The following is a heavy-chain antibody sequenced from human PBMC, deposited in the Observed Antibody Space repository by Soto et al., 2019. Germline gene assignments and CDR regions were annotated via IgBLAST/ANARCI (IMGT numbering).Heavy chain of an antibody. D-gene: IGHD6-13*01. Sequence: SETLSLTXTVSGGSISSYYWSWIRQPPGKGLEWIGYIYYSGSTNYNPSLKSRVTISVDTSKNQFPLKLGSVPAADTAVYYCAREIGGYSSSFSMVYYYYRAVWGKGPTVTVS. J-gene: IGHJ6*03. V-gene: IGHV4-59*01. CDR2: IYYSGST. CDR1: GGSISSYY. CDR3: AREIGGYSSSFSMVYYYYRAV.